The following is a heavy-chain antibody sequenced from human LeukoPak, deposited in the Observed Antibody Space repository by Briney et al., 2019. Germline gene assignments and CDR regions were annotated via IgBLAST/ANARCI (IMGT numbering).Heavy chain of an antibody. CDR1: GGSISSGSYY. CDR3: ASGGIYYYYYMDV. CDR2: SYTSGST. J-gene: IGHJ6*03. D-gene: IGHD3-16*01. V-gene: IGHV4-61*02. Sequence: SRTLTLTCTVSGGSISSGSYYWSWIRQPAGKGLEWIGRSYTSGSTNYKPSLKSRVTISVDTSKNQFSLKLSSVLAADTAVYYCASGGIYYYYYMDVWGKGTTVTVSS.